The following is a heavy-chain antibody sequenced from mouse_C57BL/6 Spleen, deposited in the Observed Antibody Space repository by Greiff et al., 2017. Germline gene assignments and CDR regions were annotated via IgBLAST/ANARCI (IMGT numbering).Heavy chain of an antibody. CDR1: GYTFTSYW. D-gene: IGHD2-2*01. CDR3: ARQSTMVTTGFAY. Sequence: QVQLQQPGAELVRPGSSVKLSCKASGYTFTSYWMDWVKQRPGQGLEWIGNIYPSDSETHYNQKFKDKATLTVDKSSSTAYMQLSSLTSEDSAVYYCARQSTMVTTGFAYWGQGTLVTVSA. J-gene: IGHJ3*01. V-gene: IGHV1-61*01. CDR2: IYPSDSET.